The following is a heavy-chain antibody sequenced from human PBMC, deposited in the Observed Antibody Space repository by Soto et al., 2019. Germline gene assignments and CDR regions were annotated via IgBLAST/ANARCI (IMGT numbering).Heavy chain of an antibody. V-gene: IGHV1-18*01. CDR2: ISAYNGNT. CDR3: ARGARVDGDYGAFDL. J-gene: IGHJ3*01. Sequence: QVQLVQSGAEVKKPGASVKVSCKASGYTFINYGINWVRQAPGQGLEWMGWISAYNGNTNYAQKLQGRATMTTDTATSTADRELRSRRSDDTAVYYCARGARVDGDYGAFDLWGQGTMVTVSS. CDR1: GYTFINYG. D-gene: IGHD4-17*01.